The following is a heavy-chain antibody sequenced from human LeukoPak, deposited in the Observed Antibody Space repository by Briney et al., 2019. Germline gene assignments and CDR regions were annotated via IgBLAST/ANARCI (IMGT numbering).Heavy chain of an antibody. D-gene: IGHD6-13*01. CDR2: IYYSGST. Sequence: SETLSLTCTLSGGSISSHYWSWIRQPPGKGLEWIGYIYYSGSTNYNPSLKSRVTISVDTSKNQFSLKLSSVTAADTAVYYCARVWEAAPRQYYFDYWGQGTLVTVSS. J-gene: IGHJ4*02. CDR1: GGSISSHY. CDR3: ARVWEAAPRQYYFDY. V-gene: IGHV4-59*11.